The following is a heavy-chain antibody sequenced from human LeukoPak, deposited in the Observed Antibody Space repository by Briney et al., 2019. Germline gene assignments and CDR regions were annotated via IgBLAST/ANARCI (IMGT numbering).Heavy chain of an antibody. V-gene: IGHV4-59*12. Sequence: SETLSLTCSVSGGSISSYYWSWIRQPPGKGLEWIGYIYYSGSTNYNPSLKSRVTISVDTSKNQFSLKLSSVTAADTAVYYCARSHRITMVRGVIIAGFDPWGQGTLVTVSS. D-gene: IGHD3-10*01. CDR3: ARSHRITMVRGVIIAGFDP. J-gene: IGHJ5*02. CDR2: IYYSGST. CDR1: GGSISSYY.